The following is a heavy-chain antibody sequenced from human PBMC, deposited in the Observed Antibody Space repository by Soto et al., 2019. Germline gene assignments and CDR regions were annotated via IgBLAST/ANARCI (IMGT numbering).Heavy chain of an antibody. D-gene: IGHD3-22*01. V-gene: IGHV4-39*01. J-gene: IGHJ5*02. CDR1: GGSFSSSTYY. Sequence: QLQLQESGPGLVKPSETLSLTCTVSGGSFSSSTYYWGWISQPPGKGLEWIGSMYSGGNTYYNPSLKSRVTVSVDTSKNHFSLKLTSVTPADTAMYYCARQPYDSTGYYYGAWGQGTLVTVSS. CDR3: ARQPYDSTGYYYGA. CDR2: MYSGGNT.